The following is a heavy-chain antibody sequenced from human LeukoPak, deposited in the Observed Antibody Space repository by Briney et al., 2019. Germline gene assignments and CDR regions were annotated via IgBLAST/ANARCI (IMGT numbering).Heavy chain of an antibody. CDR3: AKEAYMLAVAGYHFDY. CDR1: GFTFCDYS. Sequence: SLRLSCAASGFTFCDYSMHWVRQAPGEGLGWGSGISWNSGSIGYADSVKGRFTISRDNAKNSLYLQMNSLRAEGTALYYCAKEAYMLAVAGYHFDYWGQGTLVTVSS. V-gene: IGHV3-9*01. J-gene: IGHJ4*02. D-gene: IGHD6-19*01. CDR2: ISWNSGSI.